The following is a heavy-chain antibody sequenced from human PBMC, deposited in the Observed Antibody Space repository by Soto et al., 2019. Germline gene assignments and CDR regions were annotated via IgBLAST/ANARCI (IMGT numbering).Heavy chain of an antibody. V-gene: IGHV3-33*01. D-gene: IGHD3-10*01. CDR2: IWYDGSNK. CDR1: GFTFSSYG. Sequence: GGSLRLSCAASGFTFSSYGMHWVRQAPGKGLEWVAVIWYDGSNKYYADSVKGRFTISRDNSKNTLYLQMNSLRAEDTAVYYCARDGSSGPAGRFDYWGQGTLVTVSS. J-gene: IGHJ4*02. CDR3: ARDGSSGPAGRFDY.